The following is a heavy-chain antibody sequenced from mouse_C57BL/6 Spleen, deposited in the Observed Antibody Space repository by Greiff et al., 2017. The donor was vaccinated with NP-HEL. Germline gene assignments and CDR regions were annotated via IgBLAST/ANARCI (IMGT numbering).Heavy chain of an antibody. V-gene: IGHV1-50*01. Sequence: QVQPQQPGAELVKPGASVKLSCKASGYTFTSYWMQWVKQRPGQGLEWIGEIDPSDSYTNYNQKFKGKATLTVDTSSSTAYMQLSSLTSEDSAVYYCAPSQNYAMDYWGQGTSVTVSS. D-gene: IGHD3-2*02. CDR3: APSQNYAMDY. CDR2: IDPSDSYT. J-gene: IGHJ4*01. CDR1: GYTFTSYW.